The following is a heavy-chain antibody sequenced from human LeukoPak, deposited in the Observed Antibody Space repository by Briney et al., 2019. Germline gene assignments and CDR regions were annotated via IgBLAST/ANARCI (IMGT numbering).Heavy chain of an antibody. CDR3: ARHLSGVTGYTYGRGIDY. V-gene: IGHV3-7*01. CDR2: IKKDGSEK. D-gene: IGHD5-18*01. CDR1: GFTFSSYW. Sequence: GGSLRLSCAASGFTFSSYWMSWVRQAPGKGLEWVANIKKDGSEKFYVDSVRGRFTISRDNAKTSLYLQMISLRAEDTAVYYCARHLSGVTGYTYGRGIDYWGQGTLVSVSS. J-gene: IGHJ4*02.